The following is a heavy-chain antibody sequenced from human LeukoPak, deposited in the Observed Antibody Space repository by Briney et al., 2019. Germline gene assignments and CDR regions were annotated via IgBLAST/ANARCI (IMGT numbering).Heavy chain of an antibody. Sequence: SETLSLTCTVSGGSISSYYWGWIRQPPGKGLEWIGSIYYSGSTYYNPSLKSRVTISVDTSKNQFSLKLSSVTAADTAVYYCARPLIYCSGGSCVNWFDPWGQGTLVTVSS. J-gene: IGHJ5*02. CDR3: ARPLIYCSGGSCVNWFDP. V-gene: IGHV4-39*01. D-gene: IGHD2-15*01. CDR2: IYYSGST. CDR1: GGSISSYY.